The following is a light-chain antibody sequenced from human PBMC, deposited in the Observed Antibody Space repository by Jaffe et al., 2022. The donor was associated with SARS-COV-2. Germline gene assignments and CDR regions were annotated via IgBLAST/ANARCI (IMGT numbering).Light chain of an antibody. Sequence: DIQMTQSPSSVSASVGDRVTITCRASQGIRWLAWYQQKPGKAPKLLIYAASSLQSGVPSRFSGSGSGTDFTLTISSLQPDDFATYYCQHADSFPLTFGGGTKVEIK. J-gene: IGKJ4*01. V-gene: IGKV1-12*01. CDR1: QGIRW. CDR3: QHADSFPLT. CDR2: AAS.